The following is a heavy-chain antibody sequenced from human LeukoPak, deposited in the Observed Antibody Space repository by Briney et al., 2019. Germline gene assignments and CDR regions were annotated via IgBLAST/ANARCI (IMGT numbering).Heavy chain of an antibody. CDR2: IYYTGST. V-gene: IGHV4-59*01. D-gene: IGHD2-15*01. J-gene: IGHJ6*02. Sequence: SQTLSLTCTVSGDSMKSYYWTWIRQPPGKGLEWIGYIYYTGSTNYNPSLKSRVTISVDTSKNQFSLKLSSVTAADTAVYYCAKEREYCSSGSCHYDLDVWGQGTTVTVSS. CDR3: AKEREYCSSGSCHYDLDV. CDR1: GDSMKSYY.